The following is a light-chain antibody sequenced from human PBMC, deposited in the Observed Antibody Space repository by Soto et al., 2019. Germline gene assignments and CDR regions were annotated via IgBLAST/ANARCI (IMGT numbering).Light chain of an antibody. CDR1: QSVTSN. CDR2: SAS. V-gene: IGKV3-15*01. CDR3: QQYDEWPVT. Sequence: EIVMTQSPATLSVSPGERATLSCRASQSVTSNLAWYQHIPGQAPRLLISSASTGAAGFPARFSGSGSGTEFTLTINSLQSEDSAIYYCQQYDEWPVTFGGGTKVEIK. J-gene: IGKJ4*01.